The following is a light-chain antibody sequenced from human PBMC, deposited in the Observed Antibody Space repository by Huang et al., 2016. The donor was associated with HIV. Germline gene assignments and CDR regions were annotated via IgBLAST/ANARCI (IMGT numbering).Light chain of an antibody. V-gene: IGKV1D-12*01. CDR3: LQTNSFPYT. CDR1: QGIDSW. J-gene: IGKJ2*01. CDR2: AAS. Sequence: DIQMTQSPSSVTVSVGDRVTITCRASQGIDSWLAWYQQRPGKAPKVLIYAASSLQGGVPSRFSGSGSGTDFSLTINTLQPEDFATYYCLQTNSFPYTFGQGTNLEI.